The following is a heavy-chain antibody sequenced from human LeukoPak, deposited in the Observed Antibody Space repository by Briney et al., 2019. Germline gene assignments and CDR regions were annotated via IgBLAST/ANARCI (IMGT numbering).Heavy chain of an antibody. CDR3: ARDYRLIAAAGNYYYYMDV. V-gene: IGHV4-34*01. J-gene: IGHJ6*03. CDR1: GGSFSGYY. CDR2: INHSGST. Sequence: SETLSLTCAVYGGSFSGYYWSWIRQPPGKGLEWIGEINHSGSTNYNPSLKSRVTISVDTSKNQFSLKLSSVTAADTAVYYCARDYRLIAAAGNYYYYMDVWGKGTTVTVSS. D-gene: IGHD6-13*01.